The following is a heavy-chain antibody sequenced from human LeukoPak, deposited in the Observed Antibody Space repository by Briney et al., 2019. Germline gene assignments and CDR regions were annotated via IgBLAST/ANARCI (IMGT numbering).Heavy chain of an antibody. D-gene: IGHD5-18*01. CDR2: IHDDGST. J-gene: IGHJ4*02. V-gene: IGHV3-53*01. CDR3: ARGGYHAYYLDY. Sequence: QSGGSLRLSCAASGFTVRTNYMSWVRQAPGKGLEWVSLIHDDGSTYYTDSVKGQFTISRDNSKNTLYLQMNSLRAEDTAVYYCARGGYHAYYLDYWGQGSLVTVSS. CDR1: GFTVRTNY.